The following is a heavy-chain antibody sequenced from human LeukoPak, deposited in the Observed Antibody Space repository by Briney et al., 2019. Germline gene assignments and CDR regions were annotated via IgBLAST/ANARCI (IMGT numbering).Heavy chain of an antibody. Sequence: SETLSLTCTVSGGSISSYYWSWIRQPAGKGLEWIGRIYTSGSTNYNPSLKSRVTMSVDTSKNQFSLKLSSVTAADTAVYYCARELPSVVVVPAAIRGWFDPWGQGTLVTVSS. CDR2: IYTSGST. J-gene: IGHJ5*02. V-gene: IGHV4-4*07. D-gene: IGHD2-2*02. CDR3: ARELPSVVVVPAAIRGWFDP. CDR1: GGSISSYY.